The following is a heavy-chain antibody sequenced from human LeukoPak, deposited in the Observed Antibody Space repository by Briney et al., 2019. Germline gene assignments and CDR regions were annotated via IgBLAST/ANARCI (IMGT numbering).Heavy chain of an antibody. CDR1: GGSFSGYY. Sequence: SETLSLTCAVYGGSFSGYYWSWIRQPPGKGLEWIGEITHSGSTNYNPSLKSRVTISGDTSKNQFSLKLSSVTAADTAVYYCARGPGGYGIQLPLWGQGTLVTVSS. CDR3: ARGPGGYGIQLPL. D-gene: IGHD5-18*01. CDR2: ITHSGST. V-gene: IGHV4-34*01. J-gene: IGHJ4*02.